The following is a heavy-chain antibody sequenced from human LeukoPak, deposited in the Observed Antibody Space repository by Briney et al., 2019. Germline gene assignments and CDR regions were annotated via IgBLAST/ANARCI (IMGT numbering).Heavy chain of an antibody. V-gene: IGHV1-2*02. J-gene: IGHJ4*02. CDR1: GYTFTGYY. CDR2: INPNSGGT. CDR3: ARSLIVVVPAAIDY. Sequence: GASVTVSCKASGYTFTGYYMHWVRQAPGQGLGWMGWINPNSGGTNYAQKFQGRVTMTGATSISTAYMELSRLRSDDTAVYYCARSLIVVVPAAIDYWGQGTLVTVSA. D-gene: IGHD2-2*01.